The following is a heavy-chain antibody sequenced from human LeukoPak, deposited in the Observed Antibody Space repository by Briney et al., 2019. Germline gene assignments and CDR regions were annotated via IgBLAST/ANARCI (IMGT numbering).Heavy chain of an antibody. CDR3: ARTRKEVDFDY. J-gene: IGHJ4*02. Sequence: SETLSLTCTVSGGSISSSSYYWGWIRQPPGKGLEWIGSIYYSGSTYYNPSLKSRVTISVDTSKNQFSLKLSSVTAADTAVYYCARTRKEVDFDYWGQGTLVTVYS. CDR1: GGSISSSSYY. CDR2: IYYSGST. V-gene: IGHV4-39*07. D-gene: IGHD1-14*01.